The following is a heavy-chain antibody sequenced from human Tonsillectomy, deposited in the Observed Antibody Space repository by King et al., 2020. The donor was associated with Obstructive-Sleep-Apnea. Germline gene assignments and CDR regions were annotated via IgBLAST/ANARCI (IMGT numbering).Heavy chain of an antibody. J-gene: IGHJ3*02. CDR2: ISGSGGST. D-gene: IGHD6-19*01. CDR1: GFTFSSYA. V-gene: IGHV3-23*04. CDR3: AKDYSPRIAVAPDAFDI. Sequence: VQLVESGGGLVQPGGSLRLSCAASGFTFSSYAMSWVRQAPGKGLEWVSAISGSGGSTYYADSVKGRFTISRDNSKNTLYLQMNSLRAEDTAVYYCAKDYSPRIAVAPDAFDIWGQGTMVTVSS.